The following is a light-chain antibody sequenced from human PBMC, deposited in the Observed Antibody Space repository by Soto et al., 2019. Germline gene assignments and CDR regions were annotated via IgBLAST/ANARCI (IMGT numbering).Light chain of an antibody. Sequence: QSVLTQPASVSGSPGQSITISCTGTSSDVGGYNYVSWYQQYPGTAPKLMIFDVSYRPSGVSNRFSGSKSGNTASLTISGLQAEDEADYYCSSYTSSSSNVFGTGTKVTVL. V-gene: IGLV2-14*01. CDR3: SSYTSSSSNV. CDR2: DVS. J-gene: IGLJ1*01. CDR1: SSDVGGYNY.